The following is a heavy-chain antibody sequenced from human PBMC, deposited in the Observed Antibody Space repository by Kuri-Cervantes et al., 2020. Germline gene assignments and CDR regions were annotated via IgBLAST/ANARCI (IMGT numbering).Heavy chain of an antibody. CDR1: GFTLSNSD. V-gene: IGHV3-19*01. CDR2: VSWNGSRT. CDR3: AKLPGDNFGYFEY. D-gene: IGHD3-22*01. Sequence: GESLKISCAASGFTLSNSDMNWVRQAPGKWLEWVTGVSWNGSRTHYADSVKGRFIISRDNSRNFLYQQMNSLRHEDTAVYYCAKLPGDNFGYFEYWGQGTLVTVSS. J-gene: IGHJ4*02.